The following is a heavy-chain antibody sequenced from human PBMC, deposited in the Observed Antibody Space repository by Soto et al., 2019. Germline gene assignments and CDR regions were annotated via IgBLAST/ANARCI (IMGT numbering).Heavy chain of an antibody. CDR1: GFTFNNYG. D-gene: IGHD3-10*01. V-gene: IGHV3-30*18. CDR2: ISFDGRNT. CDR3: AKQSGAGSYYNAGSGGHFDY. Sequence: GSLRLSCAASGFTFNNYGMHWVRQAPGKGLEWLVVISFDGRNTYYADSVKGRFTISRDNSKDTLYLQMTSLRAEDTAVYYCAKQSGAGSYYNAGSGGHFDYWGRGTLVTVSS. J-gene: IGHJ4*02.